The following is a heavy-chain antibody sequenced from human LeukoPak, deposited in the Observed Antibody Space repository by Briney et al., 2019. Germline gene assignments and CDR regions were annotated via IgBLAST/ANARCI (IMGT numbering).Heavy chain of an antibody. J-gene: IGHJ4*02. Sequence: GGSLRLACAASGFTFSTYNMNWIRQAPGKGLEWVSYISSSGTIYYADSEKGRFTVSRDNAKRSLYLQMNSLRDEDTAVYYCARDSPTTVVAPDYWGQGTLVTVSS. V-gene: IGHV3-48*02. CDR3: ARDSPTTVVAPDY. CDR2: ISSSGTI. CDR1: GFTFSTYN. D-gene: IGHD4-23*01.